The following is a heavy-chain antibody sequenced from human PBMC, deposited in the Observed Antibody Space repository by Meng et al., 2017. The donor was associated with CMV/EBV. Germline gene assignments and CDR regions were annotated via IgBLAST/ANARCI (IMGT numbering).Heavy chain of an antibody. CDR3: ARGGNWFDP. V-gene: IGHV4-34*01. CDR1: GGSFSGYY. CDR2: INHSGST. Sequence: VQLPQWGAGPLKPSEALSLTCAVSGGSFSGYYWSWIRQPPGKGLEWIGEINHSGSTNYNPSLKSRVTISVDTSKNQFSLKLSSVTAADTAVYYCARGGNWFDPWGQGALVTVSS. J-gene: IGHJ5*02.